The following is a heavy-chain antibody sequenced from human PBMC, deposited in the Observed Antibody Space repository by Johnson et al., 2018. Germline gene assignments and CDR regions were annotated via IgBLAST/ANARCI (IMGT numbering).Heavy chain of an antibody. CDR2: ISASGGTT. J-gene: IGHJ3*02. CDR3: SKPPTPPGIFSAFDI. V-gene: IGHV3-23*01. D-gene: IGHD3-9*01. CDR1: GFTFSSYA. Sequence: EVQLLESGGGLIQPGGSLRLSCAASGFTFSSYAMSWVRQAPGKGLEWVSSISASGGTTYYAAPMKGRFTTSRDNSKNTLYLQMNSLRAEDTAIYYFSKPPTPPGIFSAFDIWGQGTMVTVSS.